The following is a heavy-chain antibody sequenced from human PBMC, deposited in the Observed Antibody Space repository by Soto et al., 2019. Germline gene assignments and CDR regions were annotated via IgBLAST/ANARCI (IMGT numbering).Heavy chain of an antibody. Sequence: ASVEVSCKASGGTFSSYAISWVRQAPGQGLEWMGGIIPIFGTANYAQKFQGRVTITADESTSTAYMELSSLRSEDTAVYYCARAASSYPYYYGMDVWGQGTTVTVSS. CDR3: ARAASSYPYYYGMDV. J-gene: IGHJ6*02. CDR1: GGTFSSYA. V-gene: IGHV1-69*13. D-gene: IGHD5-18*01. CDR2: IIPIFGTA.